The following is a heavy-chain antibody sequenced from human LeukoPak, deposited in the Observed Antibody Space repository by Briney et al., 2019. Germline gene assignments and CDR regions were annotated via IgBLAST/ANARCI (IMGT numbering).Heavy chain of an antibody. Sequence: GASVKVSCKASGYTFTSYDINWVRQATGQGLAWMGWMNPNSGNTGYAQKFQGRVTMTRNTSISTAYMELSSLRSEDTAVYCCARGRGGYELRALGYWGQGTLVTVSS. D-gene: IGHD5-12*01. V-gene: IGHV1-8*01. CDR2: MNPNSGNT. CDR3: ARGRGGYELRALGY. J-gene: IGHJ4*02. CDR1: GYTFTSYD.